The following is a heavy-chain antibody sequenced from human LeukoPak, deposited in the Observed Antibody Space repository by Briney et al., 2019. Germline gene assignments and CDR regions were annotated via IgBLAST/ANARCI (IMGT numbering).Heavy chain of an antibody. CDR1: GFTFSSYS. Sequence: PGGSLRLSCGASGFTFSSYSMNWVRQAPGKGLEWVSSISSTGSYIYYADSMKGRFTISRDNAKNSLFLQMSSLRAEDTAVYYCAREKTWIQPVDFWGQGTLVTVSS. J-gene: IGHJ4*02. V-gene: IGHV3-21*01. CDR2: ISSTGSYI. D-gene: IGHD5-18*01. CDR3: AREKTWIQPVDF.